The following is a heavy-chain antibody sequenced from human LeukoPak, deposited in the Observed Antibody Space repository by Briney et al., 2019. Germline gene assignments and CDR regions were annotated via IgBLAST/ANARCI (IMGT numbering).Heavy chain of an antibody. V-gene: IGHV4-59*01. J-gene: IGHJ6*03. D-gene: IGHD5-24*01. CDR1: GGSISSYY. Sequence: SETLSLTCTVSGGSISSYYWSWIRQPPGKGLEWIGYIYYSGSTNYNPSLKSRVTISVDTSKNQFSLKLSSVTAADTAVYYCARGTRSYRTRYYYYMDVWGKGTTVTISS. CDR2: IYYSGST. CDR3: ARGTRSYRTRYYYYMDV.